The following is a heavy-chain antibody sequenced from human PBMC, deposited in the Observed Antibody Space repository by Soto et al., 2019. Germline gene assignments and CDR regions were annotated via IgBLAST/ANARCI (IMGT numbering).Heavy chain of an antibody. CDR1: GFTFDDYA. Sequence: EVQLVESGGGLVQPGRSLRLSCAASGFTFDDYAMHWVRQAPGEGLEWVSGISWNSGSIGYADSVKGRFTISRDNAKNSLYLQMNSLRAEDTALYYCAKAFLGYCSGGSCYADYWGQGTLVTVSS. CDR2: ISWNSGSI. V-gene: IGHV3-9*01. D-gene: IGHD2-15*01. CDR3: AKAFLGYCSGGSCYADY. J-gene: IGHJ4*02.